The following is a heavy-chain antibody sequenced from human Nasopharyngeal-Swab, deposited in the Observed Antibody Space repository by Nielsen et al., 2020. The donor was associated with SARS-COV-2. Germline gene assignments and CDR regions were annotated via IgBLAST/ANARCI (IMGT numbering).Heavy chain of an antibody. J-gene: IGHJ4*02. V-gene: IGHV3-7*01. Sequence: GSLKISCAASGFTFSSYWMSWVRQAPGKGLEWVANIKQDGSEKYYVDSVKGRFTIPRDNAKNSLYLQMNSLRAEDTAVYYCARDDYVWGSYRYTTYFDYWGQGTLVTVSS. CDR3: ARDDYVWGSYRYTTYFDY. CDR1: GFTFSSYW. CDR2: IKQDGSEK. D-gene: IGHD3-16*02.